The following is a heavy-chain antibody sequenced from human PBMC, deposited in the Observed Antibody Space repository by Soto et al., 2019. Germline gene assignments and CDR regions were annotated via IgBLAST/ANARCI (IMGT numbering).Heavy chain of an antibody. CDR2: ISDSGSNT. V-gene: IGHV3-23*01. CDR3: AKKGGTSWPFYHHYGMDV. CDR1: GFTFSSSA. D-gene: IGHD2-2*01. J-gene: IGHJ6*02. Sequence: DVQLLESGGGLVQPGGSLRLSCAASGFTFSSSAMSWVRQAPGKGLEWISLISDSGSNTYYADSVKGRFTISRDNSKNTLYLQMNSLRAEDTAVYYCAKKGGTSWPFYHHYGMDVWGQGTTVTVSS.